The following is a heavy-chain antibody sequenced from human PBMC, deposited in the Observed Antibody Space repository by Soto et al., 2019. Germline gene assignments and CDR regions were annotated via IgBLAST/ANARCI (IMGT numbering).Heavy chain of an antibody. J-gene: IGHJ6*02. V-gene: IGHV1-18*01. Sequence: QVQLVQSGAEVRKPGASVKVSCKASGYTFTTYGISWVRQAPGQGLEWMGWISGYNGHTKYAQKFQGRVTMTTDTSTSTVYMDLRSLRSDATAAYYSAREWEMPYYYYGLDVWGQGTMVTVSS. CDR1: GYTFTTYG. CDR2: ISGYNGHT. D-gene: IGHD1-26*01. CDR3: AREWEMPYYYYGLDV.